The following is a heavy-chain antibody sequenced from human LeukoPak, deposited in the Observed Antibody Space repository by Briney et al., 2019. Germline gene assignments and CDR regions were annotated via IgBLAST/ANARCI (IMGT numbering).Heavy chain of an antibody. D-gene: IGHD3-22*01. J-gene: IGHJ4*02. Sequence: ASVKVSCKASGYTFTTYGISWVRQAPGQGLEWMGWISAYNGNTNYALKLQGRVTMTTDTSTSTAYMELKSLRSDDTAVYYCAREKNYYDTSDPKYFFDYWGQGTLVTVSS. CDR2: ISAYNGNT. CDR1: GYTFTTYG. V-gene: IGHV1-18*01. CDR3: AREKNYYDTSDPKYFFDY.